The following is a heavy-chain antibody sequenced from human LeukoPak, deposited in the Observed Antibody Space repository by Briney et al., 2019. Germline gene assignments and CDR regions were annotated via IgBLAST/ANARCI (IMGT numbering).Heavy chain of an antibody. J-gene: IGHJ4*02. CDR3: ARHHSSSFGEVVDY. Sequence: GESLKISSKGSGYSYTSYWIGWVRPMPGKGLEWMGIIYPGDSDTRYSPSFQGQVTISADKSISTAYLRWSSLKASDTAMYYCARHHSSSFGEVVDYWGQGTLVTVSS. CDR1: GYSYTSYW. D-gene: IGHD6-13*01. CDR2: IYPGDSDT. V-gene: IGHV5-51*01.